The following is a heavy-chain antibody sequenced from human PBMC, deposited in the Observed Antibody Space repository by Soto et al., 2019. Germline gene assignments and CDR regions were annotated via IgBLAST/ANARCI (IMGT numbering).Heavy chain of an antibody. V-gene: IGHV3-30-3*01. CDR2: ISYDGSNK. CDR3: ARDLLFLEWSYFDY. D-gene: IGHD3-3*01. Sequence: LRLSCAASGFTFSSYAMHWVRQAPGKGLEWVAVISYDGSNKYYADSVKGRFTISRDNSKNTLYLQMNSLRAEDTAVYYCARDLLFLEWSYFDYWGQGTLVT. J-gene: IGHJ4*02. CDR1: GFTFSSYA.